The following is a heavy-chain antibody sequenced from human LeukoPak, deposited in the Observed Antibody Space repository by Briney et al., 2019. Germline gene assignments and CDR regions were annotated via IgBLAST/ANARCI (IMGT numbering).Heavy chain of an antibody. Sequence: ASVKVSCTASGYTFTGYYMHWVRQAPGQGLEWMGWINPNSGGTNYAQKFQGRVTMTRDTSISTAYMELSRLRSDDTAVYYCARHSYSSGYHYFDYWGQGTLVTVSS. CDR2: INPNSGGT. D-gene: IGHD6-19*01. CDR1: GYTFTGYY. CDR3: ARHSYSSGYHYFDY. J-gene: IGHJ4*02. V-gene: IGHV1-2*02.